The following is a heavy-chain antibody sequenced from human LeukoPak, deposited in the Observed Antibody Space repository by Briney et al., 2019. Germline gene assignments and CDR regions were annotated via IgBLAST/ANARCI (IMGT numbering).Heavy chain of an antibody. J-gene: IGHJ4*02. V-gene: IGHV3-74*01. Sequence: TGGSLRLSCAASGFTFSSHLMHWVRQAPGKGLVWVSRISSDGTYTNYADSVRGRFTISRDNAKNTLYLQMNSLRAEDTAVYYCARSEEIYDYWGQGTLVTVSS. D-gene: IGHD5-24*01. CDR1: GFTFSSHL. CDR3: ARSEEIYDY. CDR2: ISSDGTYT.